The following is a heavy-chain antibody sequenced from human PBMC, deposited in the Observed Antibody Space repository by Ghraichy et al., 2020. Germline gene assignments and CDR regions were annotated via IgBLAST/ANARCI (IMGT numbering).Heavy chain of an antibody. V-gene: IGHV4-59*08. CDR3: ARLAPFDDILTGYYGYYYYMDV. CDR1: GGSISSYY. J-gene: IGHJ6*03. Sequence: SETLSLTCTVSGGSISSYYWSWIRQPPGKGLEWIGYIYYSGSTNYNPSLKSRVTISVDTSKNQFSLKLSSVTAADTAVYYCARLAPFDDILTGYYGYYYYMDVWGKGTTVTVSS. CDR2: IYYSGST. D-gene: IGHD3-9*01.